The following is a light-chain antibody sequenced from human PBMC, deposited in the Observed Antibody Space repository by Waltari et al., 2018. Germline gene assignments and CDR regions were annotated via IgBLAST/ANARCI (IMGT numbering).Light chain of an antibody. J-gene: IGKJ5*01. CDR2: DAS. CDR1: QSVNSY. Sequence: EVVLTQSPATLSLSPGERATLSCRASQSVNSYLAWYQQKPGQAPRLLIDDASNRATGIPARFSGSGSGTDFTLTISSLEPEDFAVYYCQQRSNWPITFGQGTRLEIK. V-gene: IGKV3-11*01. CDR3: QQRSNWPIT.